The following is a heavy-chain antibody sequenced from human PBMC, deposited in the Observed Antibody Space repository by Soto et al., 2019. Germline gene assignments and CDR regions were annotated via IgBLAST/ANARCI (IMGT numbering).Heavy chain of an antibody. CDR1: SGSISSSSYY. CDR3: XRRERNYGRGYYYGMDV. CDR2: IYYSGST. J-gene: IGHJ6*02. Sequence: PSETLSLTSTVSSGSISSSSYYWGWIRQPPGKGLEWIGSIYYSGSTYYNPSLKSRVTISVDTSKNQFSLKLSSVTAADTAVYYCXRRERNYGRGYYYGMDVWGQGTTVTVSS. D-gene: IGHD4-4*01. V-gene: IGHV4-39*01.